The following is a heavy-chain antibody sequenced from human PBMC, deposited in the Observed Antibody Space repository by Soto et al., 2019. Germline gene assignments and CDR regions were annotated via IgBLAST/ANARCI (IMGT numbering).Heavy chain of an antibody. CDR2: ISGSGNT. D-gene: IGHD1-7*01. Sequence: PGGSLRLSCAASEFIFSAYAMSWVRQAPGTGLEWVSGISGSGNTYYADSVKGRFTISRDNSKNTLYLQMNSLRAEDTAVYYCAKYFITGTTLVPFDYGGGGPLVTVSS. CDR3: AKYFITGTTLVPFDY. CDR1: EFIFSAYA. V-gene: IGHV3-23*01. J-gene: IGHJ4*02.